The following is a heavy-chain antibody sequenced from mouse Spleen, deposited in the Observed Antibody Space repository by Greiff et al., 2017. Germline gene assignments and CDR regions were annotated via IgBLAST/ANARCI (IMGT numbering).Heavy chain of an antibody. CDR2: INPSTGGT. V-gene: IGHV1-42*01. J-gene: IGHJ3*01. D-gene: IGHD1-2*01. CDR1: GYSFTGYY. CDR3: ARSIHYYGSWFAY. Sequence: EVQLQQSGPELVKPGASVKISCKASGYSFTGYYMNWVKQSPEKSLEWIGEINPSTGGTTYNQKFKAKATLTVDKSSSTAYMQLKSLTSEDSAVYYCARSIHYYGSWFAYWGQGTLVTVSA.